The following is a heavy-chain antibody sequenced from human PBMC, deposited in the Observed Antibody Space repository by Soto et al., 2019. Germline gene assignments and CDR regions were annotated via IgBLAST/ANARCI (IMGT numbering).Heavy chain of an antibody. D-gene: IGHD2-2*01. CDR2: IIPIFGTA. V-gene: IGHV1-69*13. Sequence: GASVKVSCKASGGTFSSYAISWVRQAPGQGLEWMGGIIPIFGTANYAQKFQGRVTITADESTSTAYMELSSLRSEDTAVYYCARAIDPYQLLHYYFDYWGQGTLVTVSS. CDR1: GGTFSSYA. J-gene: IGHJ4*02. CDR3: ARAIDPYQLLHYYFDY.